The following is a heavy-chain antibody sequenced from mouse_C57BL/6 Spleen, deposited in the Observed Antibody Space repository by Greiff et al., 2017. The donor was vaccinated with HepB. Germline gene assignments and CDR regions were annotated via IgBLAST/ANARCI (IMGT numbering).Heavy chain of an antibody. J-gene: IGHJ2*01. D-gene: IGHD2-13*01. Sequence: QVQLQQSGAELVRPGASVTLSCKASGYTFTDYEMHWVKQTPVHGLEWIGAIDPETGGTAYNQKFKGKAILTADKSSSTAYMELRSLTSEDSAVYYCTRKALFDGDYEDYWGQGTTLTVSS. CDR1: GYTFTDYE. CDR3: TRKALFDGDYEDY. V-gene: IGHV1-15*01. CDR2: IDPETGGT.